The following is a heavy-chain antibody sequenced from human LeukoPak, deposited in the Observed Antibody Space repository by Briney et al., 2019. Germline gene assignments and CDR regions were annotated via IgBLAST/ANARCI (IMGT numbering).Heavy chain of an antibody. CDR3: AGNSGSYSHIDY. V-gene: IGHV3-23*01. CDR2: VSGGGGST. J-gene: IGHJ4*02. Sequence: GGSLRLSCAASGFTFSSYAMSWVRQAPGKGLEWVSAVSGGGGSTYYADSVKGRFNVSRENSKNPLYLQMNSLRAEDTAVYYCAGNSGSYSHIDYWGQGTLVTVSS. CDR1: GFTFSSYA. D-gene: IGHD3-10*01.